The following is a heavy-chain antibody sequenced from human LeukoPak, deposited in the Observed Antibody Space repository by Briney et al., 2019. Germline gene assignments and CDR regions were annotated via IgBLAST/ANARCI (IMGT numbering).Heavy chain of an antibody. CDR2: IYYSGST. CDR1: GGSISSGGYY. Sequence: SQTLSLTCTVSGGSISSGGYYWSWIRQPPGKGLEWIGYIYYSGSTYYNPSLKSRVTISVDTSKNQFSLKLSSVTAADTAVYYCARGTNIPGDAFDIWGQGTMVTVSS. D-gene: IGHD1/OR15-1a*01. J-gene: IGHJ3*02. CDR3: ARGTNIPGDAFDI. V-gene: IGHV4-31*03.